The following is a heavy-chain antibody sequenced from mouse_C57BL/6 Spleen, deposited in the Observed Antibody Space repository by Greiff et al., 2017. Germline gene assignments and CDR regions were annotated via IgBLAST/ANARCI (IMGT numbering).Heavy chain of an antibody. D-gene: IGHD1-1*01. CDR3: ARDTTVVGAMDY. Sequence: QVQLLQPGAELVQPGASVRMSCTASGYTFTSYWITWVQQRPGQGLEWIGDICPGGGSTNYNEKFNSKATLTVDTSTSSAYMQLSSLTSDDAAVYDCARDTTVVGAMDYWGQGTSVTVSS. V-gene: IGHV1-55*01. CDR1: GYTFTSYW. CDR2: ICPGGGST. J-gene: IGHJ4*01.